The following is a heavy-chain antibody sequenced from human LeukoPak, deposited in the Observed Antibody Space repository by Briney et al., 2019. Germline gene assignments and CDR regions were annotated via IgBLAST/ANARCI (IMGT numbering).Heavy chain of an antibody. CDR3: ARGVGVGATEWFDP. Sequence: PSETLSLTCTASGASINNTLFYWGWIRQPPGKGLEWIGTVYYNGINYSSPSLKSRVATSVDASKNQFSLSLNSVTAADTAVYYCARGVGVGATEWFDPWGQGTLVTVSS. J-gene: IGHJ5*02. CDR1: GASINNTLFY. D-gene: IGHD1-26*01. V-gene: IGHV4-39*07. CDR2: VYYNGIN.